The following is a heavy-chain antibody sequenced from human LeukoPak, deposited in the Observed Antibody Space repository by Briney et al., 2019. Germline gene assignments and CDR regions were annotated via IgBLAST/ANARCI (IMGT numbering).Heavy chain of an antibody. CDR2: ISGYNGNT. J-gene: IGHJ4*02. CDR3: ARGLAAAGTLDY. V-gene: IGHV1-18*01. D-gene: IGHD6-13*01. Sequence: ASVKVSCKASGYSFTSYGISWVRQAPGQGLEWMGWISGYNGNTNYARKLQGRVSMTTDTSTTTAYMELRSLTSDDTAVYYCARGLAAAGTLDYWGQGTLVTVSS. CDR1: GYSFTSYG.